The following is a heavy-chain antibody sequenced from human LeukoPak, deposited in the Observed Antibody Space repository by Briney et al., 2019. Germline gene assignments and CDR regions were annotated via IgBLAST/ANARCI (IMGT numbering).Heavy chain of an antibody. D-gene: IGHD5-12*01. V-gene: IGHV3-7*01. CDR3: ATDSGYNAFDI. Sequence: GGSLRLSCAASGFTFSNYWMSWVRQAPGKVLEWVASVKQDVDKKDYVDSLKDRFTISRDNGKNSLYLQMNSLRVEDTAVYYCATDSGYNAFDIWGQGTMVSVSS. CDR2: VKQDVDKK. CDR1: GFTFSNYW. J-gene: IGHJ3*02.